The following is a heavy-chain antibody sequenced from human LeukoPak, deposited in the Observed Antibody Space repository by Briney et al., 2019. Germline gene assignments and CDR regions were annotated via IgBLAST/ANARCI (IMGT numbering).Heavy chain of an antibody. CDR1: GGSISSYY. CDR2: IYYSGST. Sequence: SETLSLTCTVSGGSISSYYWSWIRQPPGKGLEWIGYIYYSGSTYYNPSLKSRVTISVDTSKNQFSLKLSSVTAADTAVYYCAREVAARALDDYYYYGMDVWGQGTTVTVSS. D-gene: IGHD6-6*01. CDR3: AREVAARALDDYYYYGMDV. V-gene: IGHV4-59*01. J-gene: IGHJ6*02.